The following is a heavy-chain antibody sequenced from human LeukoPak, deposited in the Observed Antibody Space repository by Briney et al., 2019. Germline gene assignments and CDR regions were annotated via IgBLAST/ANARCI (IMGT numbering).Heavy chain of an antibody. Sequence: PGGSLRLSCAASGFTFSNGWMSWVRQAPGKGLEWVGRIKSKSERGITDYAAPVKGRFTISRDGSTNTVYLHMNSLKTEDTAVYFCTSNLYCSTSSCYTLDNWGQGTLVTVSP. V-gene: IGHV3-15*01. CDR1: GFTFSNGW. CDR3: TSNLYCSTSSCYTLDN. D-gene: IGHD2-2*02. J-gene: IGHJ4*02. CDR2: IKSKSERGIT.